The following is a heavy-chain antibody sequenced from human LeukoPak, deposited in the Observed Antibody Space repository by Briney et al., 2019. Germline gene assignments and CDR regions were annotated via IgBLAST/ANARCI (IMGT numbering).Heavy chain of an antibody. J-gene: IGHJ4*02. Sequence: ASVKVSCKASGYTFTCYYMHWVRQAPGQGLEWMGWINPNSGGTNYAQKFQGRVTMTRDTSISTAYMELRSLRSDDTAVYYCARIDSSGWQLAYFDYWGQGTLVTVSS. CDR1: GYTFTCYY. D-gene: IGHD6-19*01. CDR3: ARIDSSGWQLAYFDY. V-gene: IGHV1-2*02. CDR2: INPNSGGT.